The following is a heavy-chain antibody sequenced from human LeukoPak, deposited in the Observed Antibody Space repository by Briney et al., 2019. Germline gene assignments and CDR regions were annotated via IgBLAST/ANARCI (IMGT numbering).Heavy chain of an antibody. CDR3: ARPRLEWLRSRGFDY. Sequence: KASETLSLTCAVYGGSFSGYYWSWIRQPPGKGLEWIGEINHSGSTNYNPSLKSRVTISVDTSKNQFSLKLSSVTAADTAVYYCARPRLEWLRSRGFDYWGQGTLVTVSS. CDR1: GGSFSGYY. V-gene: IGHV4-34*01. D-gene: IGHD5-12*01. CDR2: INHSGST. J-gene: IGHJ4*02.